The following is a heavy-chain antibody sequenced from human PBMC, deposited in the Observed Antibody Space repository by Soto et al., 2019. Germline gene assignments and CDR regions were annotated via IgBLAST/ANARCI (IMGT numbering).Heavy chain of an antibody. J-gene: IGHJ3*02. CDR3: ARNHIAAAGWDAFDI. CDR2: IDWDDDK. CDR1: GFSLSTSGMR. V-gene: IGHV2-70*04. Sequence: SGPTLVNPTQTLTLTCTFSGFSLSTSGMRVSWIRQPPGKALEWLARIDWDDDKFYSTSLKTRLTISKDTSKNQVVLTMTNMEPLETAAYYCARNHIAAAGWDAFDIWGQGKMVTV. D-gene: IGHD6-13*01.